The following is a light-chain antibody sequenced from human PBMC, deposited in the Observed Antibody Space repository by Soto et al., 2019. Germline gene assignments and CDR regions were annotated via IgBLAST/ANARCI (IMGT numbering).Light chain of an antibody. J-gene: IGKJ3*01. V-gene: IGKV3-20*01. CDR2: GAS. CDR1: ETVTSNY. Sequence: EVVLTQSPDILSLSPGERATLSCSASETVTSNYLAWYQQKPGQAPRLLIYGASNRDTGIPDRFSGSGSGTDFTLTISRLEPEDFAVYYCQQGGNSPVFTFGPATKVDLK. CDR3: QQGGNSPVFT.